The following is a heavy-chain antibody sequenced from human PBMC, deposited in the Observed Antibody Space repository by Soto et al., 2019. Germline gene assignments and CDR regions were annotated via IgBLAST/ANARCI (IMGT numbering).Heavy chain of an antibody. V-gene: IGHV3-30*18. D-gene: IGHD3-3*01. Sequence: GGSLRLSCAPAGFTFSSYAMHWVRQAPGKGLEWVAVISYDGSNKYYADSVKGRFTISRDNSKNTLYLQMNSLRAEDTAVYYCAKAPYDFWSGYYYYYYGMDVWGQGTTVTV. CDR1: GFTFSSYA. J-gene: IGHJ6*02. CDR3: AKAPYDFWSGYYYYYYGMDV. CDR2: ISYDGSNK.